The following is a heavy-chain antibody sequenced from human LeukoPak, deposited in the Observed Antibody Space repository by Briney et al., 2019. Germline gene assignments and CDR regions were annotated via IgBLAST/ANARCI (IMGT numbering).Heavy chain of an antibody. D-gene: IGHD3-22*01. Sequence: ASVKVSCKASGYTFTSYGISWVRQAPGQGLEWMGWIRAYNGNTNYARKLQGRVTMTTDTSTSTAYMELRSLRSDDTAVYCCARDITDDSSGYSVWGQGTTVTVSS. CDR1: GYTFTSYG. V-gene: IGHV1-18*01. CDR3: ARDITDDSSGYSV. J-gene: IGHJ6*02. CDR2: IRAYNGNT.